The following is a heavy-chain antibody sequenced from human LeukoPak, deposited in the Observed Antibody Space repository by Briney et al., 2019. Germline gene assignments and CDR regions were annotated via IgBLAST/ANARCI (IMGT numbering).Heavy chain of an antibody. J-gene: IGHJ4*02. D-gene: IGHD3-16*01. CDR3: TRSMITFGGVIYFDY. CDR2: IRSKAYGGTT. CDR1: GFTFGDYA. Sequence: GGSLRLSCTASGFTFGDYAMSWVRQAPGKGLEWVGFIRSKAYGGTTEYAASVKGRFTISRDDSKSIAYLQMNSLKTEDTAVYYCTRSMITFGGVIYFDYWGQGTLVTVSS. V-gene: IGHV3-49*04.